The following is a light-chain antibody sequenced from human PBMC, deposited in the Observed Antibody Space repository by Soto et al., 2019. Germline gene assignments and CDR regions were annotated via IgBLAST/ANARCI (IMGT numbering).Light chain of an antibody. Sequence: EIVLTQSPGTLSLFIGERATLSCRASQSVSNSYLACYQQKPGQAPRLLIYGATSRATGIPDRFSGSGSGTDFTLTISRLEPEDFAVYYCQQYCSSPPLTFGVGTKVEIK. CDR1: QSVSNSY. CDR2: GAT. V-gene: IGKV3-20*01. CDR3: QQYCSSPPLT. J-gene: IGKJ4*01.